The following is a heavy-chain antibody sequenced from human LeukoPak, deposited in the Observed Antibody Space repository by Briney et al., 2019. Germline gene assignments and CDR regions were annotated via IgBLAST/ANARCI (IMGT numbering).Heavy chain of an antibody. Sequence: PSETLSLTCTVSGGSISSYYGSWIRQPPGGGLEWIGFIYHSGTTNYNPSLKTRVTISVDTSTNQFSLKMKSVTAADTAVYYCAEHCFDSGDCFDEWGQGTLVTVSS. CDR3: AEHCFDSGDCFDE. CDR1: GGSISSYY. J-gene: IGHJ4*02. D-gene: IGHD2-21*01. CDR2: IYHSGTT. V-gene: IGHV4-59*08.